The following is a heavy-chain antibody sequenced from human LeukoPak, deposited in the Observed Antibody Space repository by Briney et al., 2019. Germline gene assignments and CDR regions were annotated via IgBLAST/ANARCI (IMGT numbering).Heavy chain of an antibody. J-gene: IGHJ6*02. CDR2: ISYDGTNE. D-gene: IGHD6-19*01. V-gene: IGHV3-30*04. Sequence: GGSLRLSCAGSGFSFSSYTMHWVRQAPGKGLEWVAIISYDGTNEYYADSVKGRFTISRDNSKNTLYLQVNSLGAEDTAVYYCARDIKWLGRYYYYGLDVWGQGTTVTVSS. CDR1: GFSFSSYT. CDR3: ARDIKWLGRYYYYGLDV.